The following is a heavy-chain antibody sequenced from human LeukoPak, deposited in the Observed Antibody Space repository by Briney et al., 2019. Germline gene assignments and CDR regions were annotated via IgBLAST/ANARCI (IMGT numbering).Heavy chain of an antibody. CDR2: IYYSGST. D-gene: IGHD1-20*01. CDR3: ARGITGTRGAFDI. Sequence: SETLSLTCTVSGGSIRSSSYFWGWIRQPPGKGLEWIGYIYYSGSTYYNPSLKSRVTISVDTSKNQFSLKLSSVTAADTAVYYCARGITGTRGAFDIWGQGTMVTVSS. CDR1: GGSIRSSSYF. J-gene: IGHJ3*02. V-gene: IGHV4-30-4*08.